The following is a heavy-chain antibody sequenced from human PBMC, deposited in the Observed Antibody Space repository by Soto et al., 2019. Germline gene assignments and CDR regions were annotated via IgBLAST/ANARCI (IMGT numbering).Heavy chain of an antibody. CDR1: VFSFVGYY. Sequence: SDTXSLACSLYVFSFVGYYFGWVRHPPGKGLEWIGEINHSGSTNYQPALTSRVPIYLEPYKNHFPLKPKSLSPEDPDVYYCDRGENIYNWFEPRGQGTLV. CDR3: DRGENIYNWFEP. V-gene: IGHV4-34*01. CDR2: INHSGST. J-gene: IGHJ5*02.